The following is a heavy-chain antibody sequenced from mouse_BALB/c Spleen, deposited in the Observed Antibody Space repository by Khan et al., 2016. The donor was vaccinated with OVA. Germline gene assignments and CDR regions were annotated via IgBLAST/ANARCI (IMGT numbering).Heavy chain of an antibody. CDR3: ARGYGNFVNPDYAMDY. J-gene: IGHJ4*01. Sequence: EVQVVESGGGLVKPGGSLKLSCAASGFTFSIYAMSWVRQTPEQRLEWVASISSGGSTYYSDSVKGRFTISRDNASNILYLQLSSLRSEDTAMYYCARGYGNFVNPDYAMDYWGQGTSVTVSS. D-gene: IGHD2-1*01. CDR1: GFTFSIYA. V-gene: IGHV5-6-5*01. CDR2: ISSGGST.